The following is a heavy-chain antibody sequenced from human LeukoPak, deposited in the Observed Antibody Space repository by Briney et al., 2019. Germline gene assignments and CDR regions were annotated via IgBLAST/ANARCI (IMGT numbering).Heavy chain of an antibody. D-gene: IGHD1-14*01. Sequence: GGSLRLSCATSGFTFSSFEMLWVRQAPGKGLEFVSYISKSGGGSTKYYADSVRGRVTISRDNSKNSLYLQMNSLRAEDTALYFCAREDGQTGYYFDYWGQGILVTVSS. CDR3: AREDGQTGYYFDY. CDR2: ISKSGGGSTK. V-gene: IGHV3-48*03. J-gene: IGHJ4*02. CDR1: GFTFSSFE.